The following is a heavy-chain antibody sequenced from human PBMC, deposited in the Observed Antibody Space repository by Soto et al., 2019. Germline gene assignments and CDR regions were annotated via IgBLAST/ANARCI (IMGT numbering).Heavy chain of an antibody. D-gene: IGHD3-10*01. V-gene: IGHV4-59*01. CDR1: GGSISSYY. Sequence: SETLSLTCTVSGGSISSYYWSWIRQPPGKGLEWIGYIYYSGSTNYNPSPKSRVTISVDTSKNQFSLKLSSVTAADTAVYYCARAPITMVRGVLGWFDPWGQGTLVTVSS. CDR3: ARAPITMVRGVLGWFDP. J-gene: IGHJ5*02. CDR2: IYYSGST.